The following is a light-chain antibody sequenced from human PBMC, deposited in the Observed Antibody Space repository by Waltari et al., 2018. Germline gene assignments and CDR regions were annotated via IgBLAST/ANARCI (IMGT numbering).Light chain of an antibody. Sequence: DIQMTQSPSSVSASVGDRVTITCRATQAVNNWLVWYQQKPGKAPQFLISGTSSLDSGVPSRFSGSGSGTNFTLTINGLQPEDFATYYCQQATSFPALTFGGGTKVEIK. CDR2: GTS. J-gene: IGKJ4*01. V-gene: IGKV1-12*01. CDR3: QQATSFPALT. CDR1: QAVNNW.